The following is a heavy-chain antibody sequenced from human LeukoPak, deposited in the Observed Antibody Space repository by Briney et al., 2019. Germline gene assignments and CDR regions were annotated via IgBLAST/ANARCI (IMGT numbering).Heavy chain of an antibody. CDR2: ISGSGGST. V-gene: IGHV3-23*01. J-gene: IGHJ4*02. CDR1: GFTFSSYA. CDR3: AKDGTGSGWQPFDY. Sequence: GGSLRLSCAASGFTFSSYAMSWVRQAPGKGLEWVSGISGSGGSTYYADSVKGRFTISRDNSKNTLYLQMNSLRAEDTAVYYCAKDGTGSGWQPFDYWGQGTLVTVSS. D-gene: IGHD6-19*01.